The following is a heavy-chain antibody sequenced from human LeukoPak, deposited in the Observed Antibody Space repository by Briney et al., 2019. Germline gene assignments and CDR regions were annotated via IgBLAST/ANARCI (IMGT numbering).Heavy chain of an antibody. CDR3: AKDYSGSYYLDS. D-gene: IGHD1-26*01. J-gene: IGHJ4*02. CDR1: GFTFTNYG. V-gene: IGHV3-30*02. Sequence: PGGSLRLSCAASGFTFTNYGMHWVRQAPGKGLEWVTFIRYDGSNKYYAESVKGRFTISRDTSKNTLFLEMNSLRTEDTAVYYCAKDYSGSYYLDSWGQGTLVTVSS. CDR2: IRYDGSNK.